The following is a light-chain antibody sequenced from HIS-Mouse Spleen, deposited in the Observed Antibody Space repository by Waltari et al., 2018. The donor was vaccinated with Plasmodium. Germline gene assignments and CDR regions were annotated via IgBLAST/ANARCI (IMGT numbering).Light chain of an antibody. CDR3: QQYNNWSFT. V-gene: IGKV3-15*01. Sequence: EIVMTQSPATLSVSPGERPTPSCRASQSVSSNLAWYQQKPGQAPRLLIYGASTRATGIPARFSGSGSGTEFTLTISSLQSEDFAVYYCQQYNNWSFTFGPGTKVDIK. CDR2: GAS. CDR1: QSVSSN. J-gene: IGKJ3*01.